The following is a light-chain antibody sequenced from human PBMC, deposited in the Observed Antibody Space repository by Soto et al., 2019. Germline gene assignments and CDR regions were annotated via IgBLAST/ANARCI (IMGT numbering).Light chain of an antibody. CDR1: QSISTW. V-gene: IGKV1-5*01. Sequence: DIQMTQSPSTLYASVGDRVTITCRASQSISTWLAWYQQKPGKAPKLLIYDASTLESGVPSRFSGSGSGTQFTLTISSLQPDDFATFYCQQYNSDSRTFGQGTKVDI. CDR3: QQYNSDSRT. J-gene: IGKJ1*01. CDR2: DAS.